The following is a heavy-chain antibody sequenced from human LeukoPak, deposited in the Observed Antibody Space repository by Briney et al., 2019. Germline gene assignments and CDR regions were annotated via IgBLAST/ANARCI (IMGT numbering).Heavy chain of an antibody. D-gene: IGHD6-6*01. CDR3: ARTPQIAARPYYFDS. Sequence: PSETLSLTCAVYGGSFSGYYWSWIRQSPGKGLEYIGEINHRGSTNYNPSLKSRVTISVDPFKNQFSLNLTSVTAADTAVYYCARTPQIAARPYYFDSWGQGTLVTVSS. CDR2: INHRGST. CDR1: GGSFSGYY. V-gene: IGHV4-34*01. J-gene: IGHJ4*02.